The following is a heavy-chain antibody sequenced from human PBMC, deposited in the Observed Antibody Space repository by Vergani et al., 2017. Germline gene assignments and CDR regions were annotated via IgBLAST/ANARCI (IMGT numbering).Heavy chain of an antibody. J-gene: IGHJ6*02. D-gene: IGHD3-10*01. CDR1: GHSISSGYY. Sequence: QVQLQESGPGLVKPSETLSLTCTVSGHSISSGYYWGWIRQPPGKGLEWIGSIYHSGSTYYNPSLKSRVTISVDTSKNQFSLKLSSVTAADTAVYYCARDGGSYYYSASVGYYYGMDVWGQGTTVTVSS. CDR3: ARDGGSYYYSASVGYYYGMDV. V-gene: IGHV4-38-2*02. CDR2: IYHSGST.